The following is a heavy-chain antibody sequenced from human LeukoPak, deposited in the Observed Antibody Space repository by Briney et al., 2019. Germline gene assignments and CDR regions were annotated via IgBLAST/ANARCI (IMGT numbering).Heavy chain of an antibody. CDR2: INHSRST. D-gene: IGHD7-27*01. CDR1: GGSFSGYY. CDR3: ARGQLGIDY. J-gene: IGHJ4*02. V-gene: IGHV4-34*01. Sequence: SETLSLTCAVYGGSFSGYYWSWIRQPPGKGLEWIGEINHSRSTNYNPSLKSRVTISVDTSKNQFSLKLSSVTAADTAVYYCARGQLGIDYWGQGTLVTVSS.